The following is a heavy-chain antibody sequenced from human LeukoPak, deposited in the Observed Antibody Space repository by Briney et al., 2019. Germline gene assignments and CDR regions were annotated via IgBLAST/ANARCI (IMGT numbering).Heavy chain of an antibody. J-gene: IGHJ4*02. CDR3: ARNIVGTPQPAFGY. Sequence: SETLSLTCAVYGGSFSGYYWSWIRQPPGKGLEWIGEINHSGSTNYNPSLKSRVTISVDTSKTQFSLKLSSVTAADTAVYYCARNIVGTPQPAFGYWGQGTLVTVSS. V-gene: IGHV4-34*01. CDR2: INHSGST. D-gene: IGHD1-26*01. CDR1: GGSFSGYY.